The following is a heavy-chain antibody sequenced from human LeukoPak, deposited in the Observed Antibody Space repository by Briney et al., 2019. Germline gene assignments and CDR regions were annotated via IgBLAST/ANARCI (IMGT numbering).Heavy chain of an antibody. V-gene: IGHV3-23*01. Sequence: GGSLRLSCAASGFTFTSYSMGWVRQAPGKGLEWVSGTSDRGDYTYYADSVKGRFTISRDSSKNTLFLQMNSLRAEDTALYFCARKAQYNGHYPLDYWGQGTLVTVSS. CDR3: ARKAQYNGHYPLDY. D-gene: IGHD1-7*01. CDR2: TSDRGDYT. CDR1: GFTFTSYS. J-gene: IGHJ4*02.